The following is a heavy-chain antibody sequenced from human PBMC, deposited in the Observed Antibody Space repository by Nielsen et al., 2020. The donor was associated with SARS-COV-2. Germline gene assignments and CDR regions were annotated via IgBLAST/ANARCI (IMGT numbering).Heavy chain of an antibody. CDR3: ARDDSGSYYIGGDYYGMDV. D-gene: IGHD3-10*01. V-gene: IGHV3-21*01. Sequence: GESLTISCAASGFTFSSYSMNWVRQAPGKGLEWVSSISSSSSYIYYADSVKGRFTISRDNAKNSLYLQMNSLRAEDTAVYYCARDDSGSYYIGGDYYGMDVWGQGTTVTVSS. J-gene: IGHJ6*02. CDR2: ISSSSSYI. CDR1: GFTFSSYS.